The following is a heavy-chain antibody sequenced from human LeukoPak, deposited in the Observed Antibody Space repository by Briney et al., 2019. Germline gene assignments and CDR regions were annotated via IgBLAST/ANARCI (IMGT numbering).Heavy chain of an antibody. CDR1: CDSITSSSYY. V-gene: IGHV4-39*01. D-gene: IGHD2-2*01. J-gene: IGHJ3*02. Sequence: TLSLTCTVSCDSITSSSYYWGWIRQPPGKGLEWLGSIYYSGSTYYYPSLKSRFTISVDTSKNQFSLKLSSVTAADTAVYYCARRLDNQLGTYDAFDIWGQRTMVTVSS. CDR3: ARRLDNQLGTYDAFDI. CDR2: IYYSGST.